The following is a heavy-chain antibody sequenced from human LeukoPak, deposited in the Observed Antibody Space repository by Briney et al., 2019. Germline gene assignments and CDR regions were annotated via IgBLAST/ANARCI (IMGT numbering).Heavy chain of an antibody. J-gene: IGHJ5*02. CDR2: INHSGST. Sequence: SETLSLTCAVYGVSFSGYYWSWIRQPPGKGLEWIGEINHSGSTNYNPSLKSRVTISVDTSKNQFSLKLSSVTAADTAVYYCARRGPYYYGSGSYYKPYNWFDPWGQGTLVTVSS. D-gene: IGHD3-10*01. CDR1: GVSFSGYY. CDR3: ARRGPYYYGSGSYYKPYNWFDP. V-gene: IGHV4-34*01.